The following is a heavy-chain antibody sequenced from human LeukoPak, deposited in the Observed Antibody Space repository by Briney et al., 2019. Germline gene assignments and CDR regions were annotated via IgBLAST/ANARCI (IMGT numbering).Heavy chain of an antibody. CDR1: GYTFTNYG. D-gene: IGHD3-10*01. CDR3: ARDQNYYGSGSPIDY. V-gene: IGHV1-2*02. J-gene: IGHJ4*02. CDR2: INPNSGGT. Sequence: ASVKVSCKASGYTFTNYGISWVRQAPGQGLEWMGWINPNSGGTNYARKFQGRVTMTRDTSISTAYMELSRLRSDDTAVYYCARDQNYYGSGSPIDYWGQGTLVTVSS.